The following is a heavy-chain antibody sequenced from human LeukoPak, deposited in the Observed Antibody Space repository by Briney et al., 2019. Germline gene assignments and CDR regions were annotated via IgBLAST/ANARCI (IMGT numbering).Heavy chain of an antibody. Sequence: PSETLSLTCTVSGGSISSYYWSWIRQPPGKGLEWIGYIYYSGSTNYNPSLKSRVTISVDTSKNQFSLKLSSVTAADTAVYYCARDSSTLELLHAFDFWGQGTMVTVSS. CDR3: ARDSSTLELLHAFDF. J-gene: IGHJ3*01. CDR2: IYYSGST. V-gene: IGHV4-59*01. D-gene: IGHD1-26*01. CDR1: GGSISSYY.